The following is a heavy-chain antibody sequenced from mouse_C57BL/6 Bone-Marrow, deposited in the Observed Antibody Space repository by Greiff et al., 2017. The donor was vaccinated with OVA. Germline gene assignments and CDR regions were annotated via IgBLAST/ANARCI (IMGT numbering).Heavy chain of an antibody. CDR3: ARDGAYYSNYEDYFDY. CDR2: INYDGSST. Sequence: EVQLVESEGGLVQPGSSMKLSCTASGFTFSDYYMAWVRQVPEKGLEWVANINYDGSSTYYLDSLKSRFIISRDNAKNILYLQMSSLKSEDTATYYCARDGAYYSNYEDYFDYWGQGTTLTVSS. D-gene: IGHD2-5*01. CDR1: GFTFSDYY. J-gene: IGHJ2*01. V-gene: IGHV5-16*01.